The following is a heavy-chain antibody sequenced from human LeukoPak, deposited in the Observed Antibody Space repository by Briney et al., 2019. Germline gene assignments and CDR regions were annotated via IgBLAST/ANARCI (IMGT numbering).Heavy chain of an antibody. CDR1: GRSISSSSWY. V-gene: IGHV4-39*07. J-gene: IGHJ5*02. CDR2: IYHSGST. D-gene: IGHD3-3*01. Sequence: PSETLSPTCTVSGRSISSSSWYWGWIRQPPGKGLEWIGSIYHSGSTYYKPSLKSRVTISVDTSKNQFSLKLSSVTAADTAVYYCARDLPKSAWSGYYNNWFDPWGQGTLVTVSS. CDR3: ARDLPKSAWSGYYNNWFDP.